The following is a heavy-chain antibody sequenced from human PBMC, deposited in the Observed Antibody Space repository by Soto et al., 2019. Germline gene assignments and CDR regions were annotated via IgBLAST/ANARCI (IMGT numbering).Heavy chain of an antibody. D-gene: IGHD6-19*01. CDR3: AKDLAAVAGTMY. V-gene: IGHV3-30*18. Sequence: PGVTLRLSCAASGSTHSSYCMHWVRQAPGKGLEWVAVISYDGSNKYYADSVKGRFTISRDNSKNTLYLQMNSLRAEDTAVYYCAKDLAAVAGTMYWGRGTLVAVSS. CDR1: GSTHSSYC. CDR2: ISYDGSNK. J-gene: IGHJ4*02.